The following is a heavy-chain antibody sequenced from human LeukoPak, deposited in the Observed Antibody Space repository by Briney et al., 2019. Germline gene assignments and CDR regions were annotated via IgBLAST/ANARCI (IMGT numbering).Heavy chain of an antibody. CDR3: AREGDTSPGLDY. CDR1: GFSLSRYW. V-gene: IGHV3-7*01. J-gene: IGHJ4*02. Sequence: PGGSLRLSCTASGFSLSRYWMSWVRQAPGKGLEGVANIRQDGDEKHYGDSVKGRLPISRDKDKNSVYLQINSLRAEDTAVYFCAREGDTSPGLDYWGQGALVTVSS. CDR2: IRQDGDEK.